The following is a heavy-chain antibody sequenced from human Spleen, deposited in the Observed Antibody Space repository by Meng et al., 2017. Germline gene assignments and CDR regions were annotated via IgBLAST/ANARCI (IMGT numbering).Heavy chain of an antibody. V-gene: IGHV1-46*01. Sequence: QVQLVQSGAEVKKPGASVKVSGKASGYTFTTYYLHWVRQAPGQGLEWMGIINPSGGSTSYAQSFQGRLTMTRDTSTSTVYMGLSSLRSEDTALYYCAREKSPGHFDYWGQGTLVTVSS. CDR2: INPSGGST. J-gene: IGHJ4*02. CDR3: AREKSPGHFDY. CDR1: GYTFTTYY.